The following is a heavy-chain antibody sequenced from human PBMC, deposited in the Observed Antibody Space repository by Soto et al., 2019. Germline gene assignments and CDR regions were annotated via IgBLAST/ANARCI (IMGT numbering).Heavy chain of an antibody. V-gene: IGHV1-2*04. CDR1: GYSFTDYH. CDR3: ARDLVVAGAYYYYGMDV. Sequence: ASVKVSCKASGYSFTDYHIHWVRQAPGQGLEWLGRISPKSGGTSTAQKFQGWVTMTTDTSISTASMELTSLRAEDTAVYYCARDLVVAGAYYYYGMDVWGQGTTVTVSS. J-gene: IGHJ6*02. D-gene: IGHD2-21*01. CDR2: ISPKSGGT.